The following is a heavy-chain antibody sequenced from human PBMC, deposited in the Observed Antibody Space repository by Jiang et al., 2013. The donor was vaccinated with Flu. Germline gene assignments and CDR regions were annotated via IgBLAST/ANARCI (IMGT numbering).Heavy chain of an antibody. CDR1: GYTFTSYY. CDR3: ARALDIVAMWLLGAFDI. Sequence: GAEVKKPGASVKVSCKASGYTFTSYYMHWVRQAPGQGLEWMGIINPSGGSTSYAQKFQGRVTMTRDTSTGTVYMELSSLRSEDTAVYYCARALDIVAMWLLGAFDIWGQGTMVTVSS. V-gene: IGHV1-46*01. CDR2: INPSGGST. D-gene: IGHD5-12*01. J-gene: IGHJ3*02.